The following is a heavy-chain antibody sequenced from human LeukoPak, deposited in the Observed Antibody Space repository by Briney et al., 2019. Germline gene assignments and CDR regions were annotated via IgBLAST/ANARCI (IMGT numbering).Heavy chain of an antibody. J-gene: IGHJ3*02. CDR2: INPNSGGT. D-gene: IGHD6-6*01. CDR3: ARVIASIAARRNAFDI. V-gene: IGHV1-2*02. Sequence: GASVEVSCKASGYTFTGYYMHWVRQAPGQGLEWMGWINPNSGGTNYAQKFQGRVTMTRDTSISTAYMELSRLRSDDTAVYYCARVIASIAARRNAFDIWGQGTMVTVSS. CDR1: GYTFTGYY.